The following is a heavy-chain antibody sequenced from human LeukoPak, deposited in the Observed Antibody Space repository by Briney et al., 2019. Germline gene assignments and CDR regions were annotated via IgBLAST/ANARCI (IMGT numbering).Heavy chain of an antibody. D-gene: IGHD3-3*01. CDR3: ARGRRITIFGVVIIPNFNDY. CDR1: GGSISSSSYY. CDR2: IYYSGST. J-gene: IGHJ4*02. V-gene: IGHV4-39*01. Sequence: SETLSLTCTVSGGSISSSSYYWGWIRQPPGKGLEWIGSIYYSGSTYYNPSLKSRVTISVDTSKNQFSLKLSSVTAADTAVYYCARGRRITIFGVVIIPNFNDYWGQGTLVTVSS.